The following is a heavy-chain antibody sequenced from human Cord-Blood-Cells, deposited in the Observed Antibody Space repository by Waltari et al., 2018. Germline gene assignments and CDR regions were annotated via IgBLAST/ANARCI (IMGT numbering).Heavy chain of an antibody. D-gene: IGHD3-3*01. Sequence: QVQLVQSGAEVKKPGSSVKVSCKASGDTFSSYAISWVRQAPGQGLEWMGGIIPIFGTANYAQKFQGRVTMTADESTSTAYMELSSLRSEDTAVYYCASQPYYDFYYYYGMDVWGQGTTVTVSS. V-gene: IGHV1-69*01. CDR2: IIPIFGTA. J-gene: IGHJ6*02. CDR3: ASQPYYDFYYYYGMDV. CDR1: GDTFSSYA.